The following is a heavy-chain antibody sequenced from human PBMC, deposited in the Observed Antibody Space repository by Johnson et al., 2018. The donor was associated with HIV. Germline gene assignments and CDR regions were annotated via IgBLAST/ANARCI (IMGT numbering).Heavy chain of an antibody. CDR2: IYSGGST. CDR1: GFTVSSNY. V-gene: IGHV3-53*01. Sequence: VQLVESGGGLIQPGGSLRLSCAASGFTVSSNYMSWVRQAPGKGLEWVSVIYSGGSTYYADSVKGRFTISRDNSKNTLYLQMNSLRAEDTAVYYCAREEGIQRWPRGAFDIWGQRTMVTVSS. CDR3: AREEGIQRWPRGAFDI. J-gene: IGHJ3*02. D-gene: IGHD5-18*01.